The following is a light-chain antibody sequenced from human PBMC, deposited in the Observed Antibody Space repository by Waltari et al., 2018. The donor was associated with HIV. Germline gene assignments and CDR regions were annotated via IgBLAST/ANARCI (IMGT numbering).Light chain of an antibody. CDR1: SSDVGGYNY. J-gene: IGLJ1*01. CDR3: SSCTSSSTLYD. Sequence: QSALTQPASVSGSPGQSTTISCTGTSSDVGGYNYCSRYQQHPGKVPKLMIFEVSIRAAGVVNVYSGSKFGITSSLTISGLQDEYEADYYYSSCTSSSTLYDFGAGTKVTVL. V-gene: IGLV2-14*01. CDR2: EVS.